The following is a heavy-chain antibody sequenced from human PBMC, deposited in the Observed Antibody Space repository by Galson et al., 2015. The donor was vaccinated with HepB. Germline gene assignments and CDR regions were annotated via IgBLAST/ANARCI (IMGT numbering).Heavy chain of an antibody. Sequence: TLSLTCAVYGGSLYTYYGTWVRHLPGKGLEWIGEINHSGMTNYNPSLKSRVTISLNMSENQFSLRVDSVTAADTAVYYCARGRHTSGLFLWGQGTLVTVSS. D-gene: IGHD6-19*01. CDR1: GGSLYTYY. V-gene: IGHV4-34*01. CDR3: ARGRHTSGLFL. J-gene: IGHJ4*02. CDR2: INHSGMT.